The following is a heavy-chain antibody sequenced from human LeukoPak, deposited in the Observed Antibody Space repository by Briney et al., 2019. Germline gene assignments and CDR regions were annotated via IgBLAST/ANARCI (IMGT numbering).Heavy chain of an antibody. CDR2: ITSSSSVK. J-gene: IGHJ4*02. CDR1: GFGFSNYN. Sequence: PGGSLRLSCIASGFGFSNYNMNWVRQAPGKGLEWISYITSSSSVKQYADYVKGRFTVSRDNAKNSLYLQINSLRAEDTAIYYCARDHVDGGGGYSRRGDYWGQGTLVTVSS. CDR3: ARDHVDGGGGYSRRGDY. V-gene: IGHV3-48*01. D-gene: IGHD2-21*01.